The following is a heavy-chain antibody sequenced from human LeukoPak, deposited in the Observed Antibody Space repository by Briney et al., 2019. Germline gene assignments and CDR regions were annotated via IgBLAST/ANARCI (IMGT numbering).Heavy chain of an antibody. J-gene: IGHJ4*02. CDR3: ARGHYDSSGYYTFDY. Sequence: PGGSLRLSCAASGFTFSSYSMNWVRQAPGKGLEWVSSISSSSSYIYYADSVKGRFTISRDNAKNSLYLQMSSLRAEDTAVYYCARGHYDSSGYYTFDYWGQGTLVTVSS. D-gene: IGHD3-22*01. CDR2: ISSSSSYI. CDR1: GFTFSSYS. V-gene: IGHV3-21*01.